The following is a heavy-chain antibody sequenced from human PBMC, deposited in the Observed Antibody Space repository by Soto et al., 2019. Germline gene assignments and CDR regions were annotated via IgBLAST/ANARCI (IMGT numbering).Heavy chain of an antibody. CDR2: IYYSGST. J-gene: IGHJ4*02. CDR3: ARAGSRFGELSRYYFDY. D-gene: IGHD3-10*01. V-gene: IGHV4-59*01. Sequence: SETLSLTCTVSGGSISSYYWSWIRQPPGKGLEWIGYIYYSGSTNYNPSLKSRVTISVDTSKNQFSLKLSSVTAADTAVYYCARAGSRFGELSRYYFDYWGQGTLVTVSS. CDR1: GGSISSYY.